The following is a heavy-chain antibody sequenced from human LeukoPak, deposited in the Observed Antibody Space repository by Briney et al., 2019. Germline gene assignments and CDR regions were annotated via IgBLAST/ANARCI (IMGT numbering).Heavy chain of an antibody. J-gene: IGHJ6*03. Sequence: ASVKVSCKASGYTFTSYGISWVRQAPGQGLEWMGWISAYNGNTNYAQKLQGRVTMTTDTSTSTAYMELRSLRSDDTAVYYCARADPAAIRFYYMDVWGKGTTVTVSS. CDR2: ISAYNGNT. CDR3: ARADPAAIRFYYMDV. V-gene: IGHV1-18*01. CDR1: GYTFTSYG. D-gene: IGHD2-2*02.